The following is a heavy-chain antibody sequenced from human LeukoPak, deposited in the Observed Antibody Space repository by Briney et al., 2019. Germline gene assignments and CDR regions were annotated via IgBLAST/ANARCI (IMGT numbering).Heavy chain of an antibody. CDR1: GFTFSSYW. CDR3: TRDQVVDSGNFWGAFDI. CDR2: IKQDGSEK. D-gene: IGHD1-26*01. V-gene: IGHV3-7*01. J-gene: IGHJ3*02. Sequence: PGGSLRLSCAASGFTFSSYWMSWVRQAPGKGLEWVANIKQDGSEKYYVDSVKGRFTISRDNAKNSLYLQMNSLRAEDTAVYYCTRDQVVDSGNFWGAFDIWGQGTMVTVSS.